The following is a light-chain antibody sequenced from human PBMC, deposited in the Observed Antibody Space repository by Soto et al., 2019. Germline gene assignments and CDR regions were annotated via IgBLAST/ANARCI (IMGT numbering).Light chain of an antibody. V-gene: IGKV1-9*01. Sequence: DIQLTQSPSFLSASVGDRVTITCRASQSISSYLAWYQQKPGKAPKLLIYAASTLQSGVPSRFSGSGSGTEFTLTISSLQPEDFATYYCQQLNSYPVYTFGQGTKLEIK. CDR3: QQLNSYPVYT. CDR2: AAS. J-gene: IGKJ2*01. CDR1: QSISSY.